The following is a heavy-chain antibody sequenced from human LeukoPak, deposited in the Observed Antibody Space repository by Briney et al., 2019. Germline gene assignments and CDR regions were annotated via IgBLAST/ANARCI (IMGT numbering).Heavy chain of an antibody. Sequence: GSLRLSCAASGFTVSSNYMSWVRQPPGKGLEWIGEINHSGSTNYNPSLKSRVTISVDTSKNQFSLKLSSVTAADTAVYYCARRLNCSGGSCYGYWGQGTLVTVSS. J-gene: IGHJ4*02. CDR3: ARRLNCSGGSCYGY. CDR2: INHSGST. V-gene: IGHV4-34*01. D-gene: IGHD2-15*01. CDR1: GFTVSSNY.